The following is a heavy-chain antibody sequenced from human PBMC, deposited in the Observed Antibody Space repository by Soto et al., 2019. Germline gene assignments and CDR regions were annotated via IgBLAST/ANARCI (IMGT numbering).Heavy chain of an antibody. Sequence: GSLSLSCAASGFTFSNYGMHWVRQAPGKGLEWVAIIWHDGNTTYYADSVRGRFIISRDNSKNRLYLQMNSLRDEATAVYYCSSDLVGASDSYGLDVWGQGTPVTVSS. CDR2: IWHDGNTT. V-gene: IGHV3-33*01. D-gene: IGHD1-26*01. CDR3: SSDLVGASDSYGLDV. J-gene: IGHJ6*02. CDR1: GFTFSNYG.